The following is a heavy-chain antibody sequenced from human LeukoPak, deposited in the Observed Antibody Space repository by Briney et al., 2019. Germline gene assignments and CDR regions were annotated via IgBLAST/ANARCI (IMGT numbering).Heavy chain of an antibody. J-gene: IGHJ4*02. D-gene: IGHD3-10*01. Sequence: GRSLRLSCAASGFTFSSYGMHWVRQAPGKGLEWVAVISYDGSNKYYADSVKGRFTISRDNSKNTLYLQMNSLRAEDTAVYYCAKDLTIPASGYYYGSGSYHYWGRGTLVTVSS. V-gene: IGHV3-30*18. CDR1: GFTFSSYG. CDR2: ISYDGSNK. CDR3: AKDLTIPASGYYYGSGSYHY.